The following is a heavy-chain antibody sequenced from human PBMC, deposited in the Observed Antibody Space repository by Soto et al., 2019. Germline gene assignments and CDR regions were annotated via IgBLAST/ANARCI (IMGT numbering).Heavy chain of an antibody. CDR3: ARDTAPGNWGYSGY. D-gene: IGHD5-18*01. J-gene: IGHJ4*02. CDR2: ISSSSSYI. V-gene: IGHV3-21*01. CDR1: GFTFSSYS. Sequence: GGSLRLSCAASGFTFSSYSMNWVRQAPGKGLEWVSSISSSSSYIYYADSVKGRFTISRDNAKNSLYLQMNSLRAEDTAVYYCARDTAPGNWGYSGYWGQGTLVTVSA.